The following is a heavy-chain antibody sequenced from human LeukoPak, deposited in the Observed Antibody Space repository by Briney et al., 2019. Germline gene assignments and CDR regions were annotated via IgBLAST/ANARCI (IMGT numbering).Heavy chain of an antibody. Sequence: PSETLSLTCTVSGGSISIYYWSWIRQPAGKGLEWIGRIYTGGSTNYNPSLKSRVTMSVDTSKNQYSLKLSSVTAADTAVYYCARDLQRLGFDPWGQGTLVTVSS. V-gene: IGHV4-4*07. J-gene: IGHJ5*02. CDR2: IYTGGST. CDR3: ARDLQRLGFDP. D-gene: IGHD3-3*01. CDR1: GGSISIYY.